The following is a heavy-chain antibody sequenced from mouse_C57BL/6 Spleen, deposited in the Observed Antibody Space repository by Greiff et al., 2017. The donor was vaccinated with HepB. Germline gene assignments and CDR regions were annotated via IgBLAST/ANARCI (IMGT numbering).Heavy chain of an antibody. CDR2: INPSSGYT. CDR1: GYTFTSYT. V-gene: IGHV1-4*01. CDR3: ARPYYYGSSHWYFDV. D-gene: IGHD1-1*01. J-gene: IGHJ1*03. Sequence: VQLQQSGAELARPGASVKMSCKASGYTFTSYTMHWVKQRPGQGLEWIGYINPSSGYTKYNQKFKDKATLTADKSSSTAYMQLSSLTSEDSAVYYCARPYYYGSSHWYFDVWGTGTTVTVSS.